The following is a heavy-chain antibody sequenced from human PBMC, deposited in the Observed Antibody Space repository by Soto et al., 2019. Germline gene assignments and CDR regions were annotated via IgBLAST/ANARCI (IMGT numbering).Heavy chain of an antibody. CDR2: IIPILGIA. V-gene: IGHV1-69*02. CDR1: GGTFSSYT. J-gene: IGHJ3*02. D-gene: IGHD5-12*01. Sequence: QVQLVQSGAEVKKPGSSVKVSCKASGGTFSSYTISWVRQAPGQGLEWMGRIIPILGIANYAQKFQGRVTITADKSTITAYMELSSLRSEDTAVYYCARGIVATIMGAFDIWGQGTMVTVSS. CDR3: ARGIVATIMGAFDI.